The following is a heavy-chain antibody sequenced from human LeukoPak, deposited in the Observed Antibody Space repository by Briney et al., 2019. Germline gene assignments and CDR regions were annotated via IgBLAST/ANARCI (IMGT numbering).Heavy chain of an antibody. CDR2: IYYSGST. CDR3: ARARTVVTPEDY. D-gene: IGHD4-23*01. Sequence: PSETLSLTCTVSGGSISSYYWSWIRQPPGKGLEWIGYIYYSGSTNYNPSLKSRVTISVDTSKNQFSLKLSSVTAADTAVYYCARARTVVTPEDYWGQGTLVTVSS. CDR1: GGSISSYY. J-gene: IGHJ4*02. V-gene: IGHV4-59*01.